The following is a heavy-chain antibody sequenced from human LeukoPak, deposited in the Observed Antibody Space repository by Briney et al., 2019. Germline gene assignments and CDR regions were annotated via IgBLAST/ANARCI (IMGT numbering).Heavy chain of an antibody. CDR2: INHSGST. D-gene: IGHD4-17*01. CDR3: ARAPGTTFEY. Sequence: SETLSLTCAVYGGSFSGYYWSWIRQPPGKGLEWIGEINHSGSTNYNPSLKSRVTISVDTSKNQFSLKLSSVTAADTAVYYCARAPGTTFEYWGHGNMVTVSS. J-gene: IGHJ4*01. V-gene: IGHV4-34*01. CDR1: GGSFSGYY.